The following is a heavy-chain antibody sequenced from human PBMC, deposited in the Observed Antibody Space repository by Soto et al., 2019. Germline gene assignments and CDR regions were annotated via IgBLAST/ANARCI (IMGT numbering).Heavy chain of an antibody. V-gene: IGHV1-18*01. J-gene: IGHJ5*02. CDR3: ARDCRGGSYCGWFDP. CDR1: GYTFTNSG. CDR2: IGAYNGHT. Sequence: QVQLVQSGAEVKKPGASVKVSCKASGYTFTNSGISWVRQAPGQGLEWMGWIGAYNGHTKYAQKLQGRVTMTTDTSTSTAYMELRSLRSDDTAVYYCARDCRGGSYCGWFDPWGQGTLVTVSS. D-gene: IGHD1-26*01.